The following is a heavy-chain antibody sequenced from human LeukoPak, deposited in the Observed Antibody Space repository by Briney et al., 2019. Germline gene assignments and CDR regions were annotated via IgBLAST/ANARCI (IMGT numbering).Heavy chain of an antibody. J-gene: IGHJ4*02. CDR3: AGHHPRNTVDF. CDR1: GGSISSDY. Sequence: SETLSLTCTVYGGSISSDYWSWIRQPPGKGLEWLAYISDIGSINYNPSLKSRVTISLDTSKHQFSLKLSSLTAADTAVYYCAGHHPRNTVDFWGQGTLVTVSS. CDR2: ISDIGSI. D-gene: IGHD2/OR15-2a*01. V-gene: IGHV4-59*08.